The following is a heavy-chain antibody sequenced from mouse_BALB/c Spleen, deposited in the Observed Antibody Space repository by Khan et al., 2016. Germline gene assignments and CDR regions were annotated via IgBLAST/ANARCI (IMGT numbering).Heavy chain of an antibody. CDR2: IYPGNLNT. CDR1: GYTFTSYY. Sequence: QVRLQQSGPELVKPGASVRISCKASGYTFTSYYIHCVKQRPGQGLEWIGWIYPGNLNTKYNEKFKGKATLTADKSSSTAYMQLSSLTSEDSAVYFVARGGLYFDYAWFAYWGQGTLVTVSA. J-gene: IGHJ3*01. D-gene: IGHD2-4*01. CDR3: ARGGLYFDYAWFAY. V-gene: IGHV1S56*01.